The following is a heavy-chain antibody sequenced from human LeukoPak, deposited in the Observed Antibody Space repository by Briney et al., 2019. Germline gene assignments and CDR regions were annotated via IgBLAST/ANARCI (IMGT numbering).Heavy chain of an antibody. CDR1: GYTFTSYD. D-gene: IGHD3-9*01. CDR2: MNPNSGNT. Sequence: ASVKVSCKASGYTFTSYDINWVRQATGQGLEWMGWMNPNSGNTGYAQKFQGRVTITRNTSISTAYMELSSLRSEDTAVYYCARGSPKLRYFDWSREGYMDVWGKGTTVTISS. J-gene: IGHJ6*03. V-gene: IGHV1-8*03. CDR3: ARGSPKLRYFDWSREGYMDV.